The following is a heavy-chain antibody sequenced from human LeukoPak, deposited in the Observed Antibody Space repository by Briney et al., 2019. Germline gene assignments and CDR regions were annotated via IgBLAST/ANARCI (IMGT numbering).Heavy chain of an antibody. CDR3: ATRYSSGWYYFDY. CDR1: GGTFSSYT. D-gene: IGHD6-19*01. CDR2: IIPILGIA. V-gene: IGHV1-69*02. J-gene: IGHJ4*02. Sequence: SVKVSCXASGGTFSSYTISWVRQARGQGLEWMARIIPILGIANYAQKFQGRVTITADKSTSTAYMELSSLRSEDTAVYYCATRYSSGWYYFDYWGQGTLVTVSS.